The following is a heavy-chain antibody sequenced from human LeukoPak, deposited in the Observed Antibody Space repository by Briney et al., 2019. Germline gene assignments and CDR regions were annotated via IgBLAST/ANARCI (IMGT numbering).Heavy chain of an antibody. D-gene: IGHD3-22*01. CDR1: GGSISSYY. Sequence: SETLSLTCTVSGGSISSYYWSWIRQPPGKGLEWIGYIYYSGSTNYNPSLKSRVTISVDTSKNQFSLKLSSVTAAYTAVYYCARHSPYYYDSSGFDYWGQGTLVTVSS. V-gene: IGHV4-59*08. J-gene: IGHJ4*02. CDR3: ARHSPYYYDSSGFDY. CDR2: IYYSGST.